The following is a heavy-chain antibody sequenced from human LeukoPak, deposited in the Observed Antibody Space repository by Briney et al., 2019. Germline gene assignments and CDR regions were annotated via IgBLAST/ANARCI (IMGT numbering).Heavy chain of an antibody. V-gene: IGHV3-21*04. J-gene: IGHJ5*02. CDR3: ARDTISCSGGTCYENWFDP. Sequence: GGSLRLSCAASGFTFSSYSMNWVRQAPGKGLEWVSSISSSSSYIYYADPVKGRFTIPRDNSKTTLYLQMSSLRADDTAVYYCARDTISCSGGTCYENWFDPWGQGTLVTVSS. CDR2: ISSSSSYI. D-gene: IGHD2-15*01. CDR1: GFTFSSYS.